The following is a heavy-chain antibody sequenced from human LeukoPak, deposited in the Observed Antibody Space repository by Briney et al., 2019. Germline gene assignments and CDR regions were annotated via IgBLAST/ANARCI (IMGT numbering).Heavy chain of an antibody. J-gene: IGHJ5*02. CDR3: ARGISPHNWFDP. CDR2: IYYSGST. CDR1: GGSISSYY. D-gene: IGHD1-14*01. V-gene: IGHV4-59*01. Sequence: MASETLSLTCTVSGGSISSYYWSWIRQPPGKGLEWIGYIYYSGSTNYNPSLKSRVTISVGTSKNQFSLKLSSVTAADTAVYYCARGISPHNWFDPWGQGTLVTVSS.